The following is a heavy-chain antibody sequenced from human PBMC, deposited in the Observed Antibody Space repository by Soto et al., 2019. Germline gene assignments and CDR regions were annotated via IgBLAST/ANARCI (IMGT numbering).Heavy chain of an antibody. D-gene: IGHD6-13*01. Sequence: ASVKVSCKASGYTFTSYYMHWVRQAPGQGLEWMGIINPSGGSTSYAQKLQGRVTMTTDTSTSTAYMELRSLRSDDTAVYYCAKGAAAGPYCDYWGQGTPVTVSS. CDR2: INPSGGST. J-gene: IGHJ4*02. V-gene: IGHV1-46*01. CDR3: AKGAAAGPYCDY. CDR1: GYTFTSYY.